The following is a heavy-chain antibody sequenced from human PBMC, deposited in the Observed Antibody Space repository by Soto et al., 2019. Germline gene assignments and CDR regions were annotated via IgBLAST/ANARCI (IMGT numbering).Heavy chain of an antibody. CDR1: GGSITNTNW. CDR3: ARTNSDNCGCLDS. D-gene: IGHD3-22*01. J-gene: IGHJ4*02. Sequence: QVQLQESGPGLVKPSVTLSLTCAVSGGSITNTNWWSWVRQPPGKGLEWIGEIYYSGRTKHNPSLRSRVTISVDTSKNQVSLSLTSVTAADTAVYYCARTNSDNCGCLDSWGQGTLVTVSS. CDR2: IYYSGRT. V-gene: IGHV4-4*02.